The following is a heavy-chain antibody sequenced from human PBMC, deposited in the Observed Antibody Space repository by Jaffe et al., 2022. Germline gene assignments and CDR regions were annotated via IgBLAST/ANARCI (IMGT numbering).Heavy chain of an antibody. CDR1: GYTLTELS. J-gene: IGHJ5*02. D-gene: IGHD4-4*01. CDR3: ATIYPYSNYTGGKPPGGPRPFDP. CDR2: FDPEDGET. V-gene: IGHV1-24*01. Sequence: QVQLVQSGAEVKKPGASVKVSCKVSGYTLTELSMHWVRQAPGKGLEWMGGFDPEDGETIYAQKFQGRVTMTEDTSTDTAYMELSSLRSEDTAVYYCATIYPYSNYTGGKPPGGPRPFDPWGQGTLVTVSS.